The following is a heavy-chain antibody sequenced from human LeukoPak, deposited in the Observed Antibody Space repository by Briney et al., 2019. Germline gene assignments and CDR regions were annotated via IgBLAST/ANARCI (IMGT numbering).Heavy chain of an antibody. D-gene: IGHD3-3*01. CDR1: GYTFTSYA. CDR3: ARTPIEAGYDIDY. CDR2: ISPSGGST. Sequence: ASVKVSCKASGYTFTSYAMNWVRQAPGQGPEWMGVISPSGGSTTYAQKFQGRVTLTRDMSTSTDYLELSSLRSEDTAVYYCARTPIEAGYDIDYWGQGTLVTVSS. J-gene: IGHJ4*02. V-gene: IGHV1-46*01.